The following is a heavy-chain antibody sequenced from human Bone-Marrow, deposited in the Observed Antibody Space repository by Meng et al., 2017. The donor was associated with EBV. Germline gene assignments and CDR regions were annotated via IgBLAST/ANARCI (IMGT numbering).Heavy chain of an antibody. CDR3: ASLAAAGPPFDY. V-gene: IGHV4-4*02. CDR2: IYHSGST. CDR1: GGFISSSNW. D-gene: IGHD6-13*01. Sequence: QVQLQGSGPGRVKPSGTLSLACAVSGGFISSSNWWSWVCQPPGKGLEWIGEIYHSGSTNYNPSLKSRVTISVDKSKNQFSLKLSSVTAADTAVYYCASLAAAGPPFDYWGQGTLVTVSS. J-gene: IGHJ4*02.